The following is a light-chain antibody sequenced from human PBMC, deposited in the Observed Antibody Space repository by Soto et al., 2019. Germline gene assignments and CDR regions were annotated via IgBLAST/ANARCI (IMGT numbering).Light chain of an antibody. CDR2: KVS. J-gene: IGKJ2*01. CDR1: QSLEYSDGRTF. V-gene: IGKV2-30*01. Sequence: DVVMTQSPLSLSVTLGQPASISCSSTQSLEYSDGRTFLNWFQQRPGQSPRRLLYKVSNRDSGVPDRFSGSGSGTNFTLKISRVEAADVGVYFCMQGRYWATFGQGTKLEIK. CDR3: MQGRYWAT.